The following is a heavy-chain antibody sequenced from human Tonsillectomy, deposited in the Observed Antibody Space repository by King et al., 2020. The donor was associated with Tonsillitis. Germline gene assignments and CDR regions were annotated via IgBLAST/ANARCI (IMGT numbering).Heavy chain of an antibody. CDR1: GGSISSSSYY. V-gene: IGHV4-39*07. J-gene: IGHJ4*02. CDR3: ARDRYYYDSSCYLWGYYFDY. D-gene: IGHD3-22*01. CDR2: IYYSGST. Sequence: QLQESGPGLVKPSETLSLTCTVSGGSISSSSYYWGWIRQPPGQGLEWIGSIYYSGSTYYNPSLKSRVTISVDTSKNQFSLKLSSVTAADTAVYYCARDRYYYDSSCYLWGYYFDYWGQGTLVTVSS.